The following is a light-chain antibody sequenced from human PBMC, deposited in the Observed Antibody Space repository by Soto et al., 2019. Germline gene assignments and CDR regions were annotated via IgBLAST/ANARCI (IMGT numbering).Light chain of an antibody. CDR2: EGS. Sequence: QTVVTQPASVSGSPGQSITISCTGTSSDVGSYNLVSWYQQHPGKAPKLMIYEGSKRPSGISNRFSGSNSGNTASLTISGLQAEDEADYYCCSYAASSTLIFGGGTKLTVL. CDR3: CSYAASSTLI. J-gene: IGLJ2*01. CDR1: SSDVGSYNL. V-gene: IGLV2-23*01.